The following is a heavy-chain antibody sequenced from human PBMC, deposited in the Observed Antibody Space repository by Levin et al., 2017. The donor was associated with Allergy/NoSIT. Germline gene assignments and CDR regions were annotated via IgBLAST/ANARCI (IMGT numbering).Heavy chain of an antibody. CDR2: INWNGGST. CDR1: GFTFDDYG. J-gene: IGHJ3*02. Sequence: GGSLRLSCAASGFTFDDYGMSWVRQAPGKGLEWVSGINWNGGSTGYADSVKGRLTISRDNAKNSLYLQMNSLRAEDTYLYNCAGHRFTMNIHDSFDIWGQGTMVIVSS. D-gene: IGHD2/OR15-2a*01. V-gene: IGHV3-20*01. CDR3: AGHRFTMNIHDSFDI.